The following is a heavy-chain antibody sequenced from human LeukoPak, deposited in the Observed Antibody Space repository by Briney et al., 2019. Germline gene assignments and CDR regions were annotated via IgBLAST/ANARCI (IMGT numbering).Heavy chain of an antibody. D-gene: IGHD2-2*01. CDR3: ARERPRVNRRDVVHFDY. J-gene: IGHJ4*02. Sequence: SVKVSCKAPGGTFSSYAISWVRQAPGQGLEWMGRIIPILGIANYAQKFQGRVTITADKSTSTAYMELSSLRSEDTAVYYCARERPRVNRRDVVHFDYWGQGTLVTVSS. CDR2: IIPILGIA. V-gene: IGHV1-69*04. CDR1: GGTFSSYA.